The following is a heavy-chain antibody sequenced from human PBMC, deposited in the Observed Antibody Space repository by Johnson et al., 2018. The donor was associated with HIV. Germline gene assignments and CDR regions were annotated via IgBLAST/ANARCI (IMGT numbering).Heavy chain of an antibody. J-gene: IGHJ3*02. D-gene: IGHD7-27*01. V-gene: IGHV3-53*01. Sequence: EKLVESGGGLIQPGGSLRVSCAASGFTVSSNYMSWVRQAPGKGLEWVSVIYSGGSTYYADSVKGRFTISRDNSKNTLYLQMNSLRAEDTAVYYCASQTGWDAFDIWGQGTMVTVSS. CDR2: IYSGGST. CDR1: GFTVSSNY. CDR3: ASQTGWDAFDI.